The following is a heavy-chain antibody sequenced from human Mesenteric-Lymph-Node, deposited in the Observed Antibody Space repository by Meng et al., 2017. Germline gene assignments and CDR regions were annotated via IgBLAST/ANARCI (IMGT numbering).Heavy chain of an antibody. CDR3: AKAGPGGVYDV. J-gene: IGHJ4*02. CDR1: GFTFSSYG. D-gene: IGHD3-16*01. V-gene: IGHV3-30*18. CDR2: ISYDGSNK. Sequence: GGSLRLSCAASGFTFSSYGMSWVRQAPGKGLEWVAVISYDGSNKYYADSVKGRFTISRDNSKNTLYLQMNNLRAEDTAVYYCAKAGPGGVYDVWGQGTLVTVSS.